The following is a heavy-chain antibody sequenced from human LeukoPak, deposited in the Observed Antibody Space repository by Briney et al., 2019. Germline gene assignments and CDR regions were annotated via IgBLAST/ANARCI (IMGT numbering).Heavy chain of an antibody. D-gene: IGHD4-17*01. CDR1: GFTVSSNY. J-gene: IGHJ4*02. CDR3: ARTRYGDYVDY. V-gene: IGHV3-53*01. CDR2: IYSGGST. Sequence: SGGSLRLSCAASGFTVSSNYMSWVRQAPGKGLEWVSVIYSGGSTYYADSVKGRFTISRDNSKNTLYHQMNSLRAEDTAVYYCARTRYGDYVDYWGQGTLVTVSS.